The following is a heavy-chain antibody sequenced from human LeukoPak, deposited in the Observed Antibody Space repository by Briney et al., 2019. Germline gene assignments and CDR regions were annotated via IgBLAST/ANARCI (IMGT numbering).Heavy chain of an antibody. CDR1: GVTFSGYS. D-gene: IGHD4-17*01. J-gene: IGHJ4*02. Sequence: GGSLRLSCAAPGVTFSGYSVNWVRQAPGKGLEWVSAITATSRHIYYADSVKGRLTISRDNAKNSLYLQMNSLRAEDTALYYCAKATYGDSDFDYWGQGTLVTVSS. CDR3: AKATYGDSDFDY. V-gene: IGHV3-21*04. CDR2: ITATSRHI.